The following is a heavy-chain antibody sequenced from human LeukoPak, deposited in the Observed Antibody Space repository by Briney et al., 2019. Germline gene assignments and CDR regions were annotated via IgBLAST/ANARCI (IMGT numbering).Heavy chain of an antibody. Sequence: GGSLRLSCAASGFTFDDYGMNWVRQAPGKGLEWVASISSSSAYIYYTDSVKGRFTISRDNAKNSLYLQMNSLRAEDTAVYYCARLYSRVGPFDYWGQGTLVTVSS. V-gene: IGHV3-21*01. J-gene: IGHJ4*02. CDR3: ARLYSRVGPFDY. CDR1: GFTFDDYG. CDR2: ISSSSAYI. D-gene: IGHD5-18*01.